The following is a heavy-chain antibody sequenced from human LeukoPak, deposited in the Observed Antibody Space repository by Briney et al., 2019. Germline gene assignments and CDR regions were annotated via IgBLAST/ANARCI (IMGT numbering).Heavy chain of an antibody. CDR2: MNPNSGNT. CDR3: ARIPSRKRQQLVSYYYYGMDV. D-gene: IGHD6-13*01. V-gene: IGHV1-8*02. Sequence: ASVKVSCKASGYTFTGYYMHWVRQAPGQGLEWMGWMNPNSGNTGYAQKFQGRVTMTRNTSISTAYMELSSLRSEDTAVYYCARIPSRKRQQLVSYYYYGMDVWGQGTTVTVSS. J-gene: IGHJ6*02. CDR1: GYTFTGYY.